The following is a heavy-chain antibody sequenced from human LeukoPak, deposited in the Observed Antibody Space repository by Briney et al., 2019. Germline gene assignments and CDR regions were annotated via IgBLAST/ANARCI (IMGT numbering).Heavy chain of an antibody. CDR3: ARATVTTTNKYYFDY. V-gene: IGHV4-4*02. D-gene: IGHD4-17*01. CDR2: IYHTGST. Sequence: PAETLSLTRTVSGGSLSSSNWWSWVRQPPGKGLEWIGVIYHTGSTNYNPSLKSRITISLDKAKNQFSLKLSSVAAADTAMYYCARATVTTTNKYYFDYWGQGTLVTVSS. CDR1: GGSLSSSNW. J-gene: IGHJ4*02.